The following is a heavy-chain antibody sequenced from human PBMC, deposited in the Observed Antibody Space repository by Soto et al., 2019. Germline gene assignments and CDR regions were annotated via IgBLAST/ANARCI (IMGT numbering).Heavy chain of an antibody. V-gene: IGHV3-30-3*01. CDR3: ARAGCDGGTCYTLVGLRYGMDV. D-gene: IGHD2-15*01. Sequence: QVQLVGSGGGVVQPGRSLRLSCAASGFTFSNYAMYWVRQAPGKGLEWVAVISYDGNNKYYADFVKGRFTISRDNSKNTLYLQMNSLRAEDTAVYYCARAGCDGGTCYTLVGLRYGMDVWGQGTTVTVSS. CDR1: GFTFSNYA. CDR2: ISYDGNNK. J-gene: IGHJ6*02.